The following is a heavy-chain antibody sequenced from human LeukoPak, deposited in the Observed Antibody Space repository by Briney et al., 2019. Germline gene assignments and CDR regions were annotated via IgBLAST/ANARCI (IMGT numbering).Heavy chain of an antibody. Sequence: ASVKVSCKASGYTFTSYDINWVRQAPGQGLEWMGIINPSGGSTSYAQKFQGRVTMTRDTSTSTVYMELSSLRSEDTAVYYCARARHPHSSGYYFNNWGQGTLVTVSS. V-gene: IGHV1-46*01. CDR2: INPSGGST. D-gene: IGHD3-22*01. J-gene: IGHJ4*02. CDR1: GYTFTSYD. CDR3: ARARHPHSSGYYFNN.